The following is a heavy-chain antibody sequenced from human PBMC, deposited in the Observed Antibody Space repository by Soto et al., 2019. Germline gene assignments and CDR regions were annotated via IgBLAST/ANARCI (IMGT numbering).Heavy chain of an antibody. CDR2: IIPIFGTA. Sequence: SVKVSCKASGGTFSSYAISWVRQAPGQGLEWMGGIIPIFGTANYAQKFQGRVTITADESTSTAYMELSSLRSEDTAVYYCARADCSSTSCYSYYYGMDVWGQGTTVTVSS. J-gene: IGHJ6*02. CDR1: GGTFSSYA. V-gene: IGHV1-69*13. D-gene: IGHD2-2*01. CDR3: ARADCSSTSCYSYYYGMDV.